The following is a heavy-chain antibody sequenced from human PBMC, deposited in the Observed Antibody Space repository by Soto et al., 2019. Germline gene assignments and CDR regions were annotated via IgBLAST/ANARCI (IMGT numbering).Heavy chain of an antibody. J-gene: IGHJ6*03. V-gene: IGHV3-23*01. D-gene: IGHD2-15*01. CDR1: GFKFNSYT. Sequence: EVQLLESGGGLVQPGGSLRLSCAASGFKFNSYTMGWVRQAPGKRLVWVSAIRGDGSSTYYADFVKGRFTISRDNSKNTLYLQMNRLRAEDTAVYYCAKPVVVDTIYYYYMDVWGRGTTVTVSS. CDR3: AKPVVVDTIYYYYMDV. CDR2: IRGDGSST.